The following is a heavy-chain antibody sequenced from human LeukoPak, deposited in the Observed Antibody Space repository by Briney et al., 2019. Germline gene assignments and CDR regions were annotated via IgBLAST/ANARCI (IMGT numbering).Heavy chain of an antibody. V-gene: IGHV4-30-4*02. CDR2: IYYSGST. J-gene: IGHJ6*04. CDR1: GGSISSGDYY. CDR3: ARVGVRSYYYYGMDV. Sequence: PSETLSLTCTVSGGSISSGDYYWSWIRQPPGKGLEWIGYIYYSGSTYYNPSLKSRITISVDTSKNQFSLKLSSVTAADTAVYYCARVGVRSYYYYGMDVWGKGTTVTVSS. D-gene: IGHD1-26*01.